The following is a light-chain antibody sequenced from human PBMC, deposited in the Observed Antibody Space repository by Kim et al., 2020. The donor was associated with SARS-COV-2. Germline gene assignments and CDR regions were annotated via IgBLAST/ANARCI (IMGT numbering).Light chain of an antibody. CDR1: QTLSGR. CDR2: DAF. V-gene: IGKV1-5*01. J-gene: IGKJ1*01. CDR3: QHRKT. Sequence: STLYASVGDRVTITCRASQTLSGRLAWYQQKPGKAPKLLIFDAFTLESGVPSRFRGSGSGTDFILTISSLQPDDSATYYCQHRKTFGQGTKVDIK.